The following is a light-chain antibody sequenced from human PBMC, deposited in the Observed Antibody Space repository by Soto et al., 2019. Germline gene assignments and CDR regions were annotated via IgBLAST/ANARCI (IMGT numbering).Light chain of an antibody. V-gene: IGKV1-5*03. CDR1: QSISDW. CDR3: QQYSTYWA. CDR2: RAS. Sequence: DIKMTQSPPTLSASVGDRVTITCRASQSISDWLAWYQQKPGKAPKLLIYRASNLESGVPSRFSGSGSGTEFTLTIRSLQPDDFATYFCQQYSTYWAFGPGTKVDIK. J-gene: IGKJ3*01.